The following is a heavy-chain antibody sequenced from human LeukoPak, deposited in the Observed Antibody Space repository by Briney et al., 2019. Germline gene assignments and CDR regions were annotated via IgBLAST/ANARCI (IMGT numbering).Heavy chain of an antibody. CDR1: GFTFDDYA. D-gene: IGHD6-19*01. J-gene: IGHJ4*02. V-gene: IGHV3-23*01. CDR3: AKELHSSGWFDY. CDR2: ISGSGGST. Sequence: GGSLRLSCAASGFTFDDYAMSWVRQAPGKGLEWVSAISGSGGSTYYADSAKGRFTISRDNSKNTLYLQMNSLRAEDTAVYYCAKELHSSGWFDYWGQGTLVTVSS.